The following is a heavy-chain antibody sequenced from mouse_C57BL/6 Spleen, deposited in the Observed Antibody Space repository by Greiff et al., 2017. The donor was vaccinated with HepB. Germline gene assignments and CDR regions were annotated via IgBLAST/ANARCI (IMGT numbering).Heavy chain of an antibody. V-gene: IGHV5-4*01. Sequence: DVMLVESGGGLVKPGGSLKLSCAASGFTFSSYSMSWVRQTPEKRLEWVATISDGGSYTYYPDNLKGRFTISRDNAKNNLYLQMSHLKSEDTAMYYCARDDFNYFDYWGQGTTLPVSS. D-gene: IGHD2-13*01. CDR1: GFTFSSYS. J-gene: IGHJ2*01. CDR3: ARDDFNYFDY. CDR2: ISDGGSYT.